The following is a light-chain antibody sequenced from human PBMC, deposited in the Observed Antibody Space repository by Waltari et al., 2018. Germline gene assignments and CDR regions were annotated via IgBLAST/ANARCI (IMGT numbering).Light chain of an antibody. CDR3: QQYDNYWT. CDR1: QSITNW. Sequence: DIQMTQSPSTLSASVGDRVTITCRASQSITNWLAWYPQKPGKAPKRMIYKASNLESGVPSRFSGSGSGTEFTLTISSLQPDDFATYYCQQYDNYWTFGQGTKVEIK. CDR2: KAS. J-gene: IGKJ1*01. V-gene: IGKV1-5*03.